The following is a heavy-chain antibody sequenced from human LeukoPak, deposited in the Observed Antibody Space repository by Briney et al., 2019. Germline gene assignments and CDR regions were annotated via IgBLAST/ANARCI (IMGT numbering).Heavy chain of an antibody. Sequence: SETLSLTCTVSGGSISSGGYYRSWIRQHPGKGLEWIGYIYYSGSTYYNPSLKSRVTISVDTSKNQFSLKLSSVTAADTAVYYCARDGSGSYLNWFHPWGQGTLVTVSS. D-gene: IGHD3-10*01. CDR2: IYYSGST. V-gene: IGHV4-31*03. CDR1: GGSISSGGYY. J-gene: IGHJ5*02. CDR3: ARDGSGSYLNWFHP.